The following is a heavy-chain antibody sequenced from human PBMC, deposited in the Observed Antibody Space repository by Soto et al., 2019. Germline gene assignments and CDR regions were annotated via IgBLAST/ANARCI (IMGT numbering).Heavy chain of an antibody. CDR2: INGDGTTT. CDR3: VRDLSVTTKFDY. CDR1: GFTFSSYW. D-gene: IGHD4-17*01. V-gene: IGHV3-74*01. J-gene: IGHJ4*02. Sequence: EVQLVESGGGLVQPGGSLRLSCAASGFTFSSYWMHWVRQAPGKGLVWVSRINGDGTTTGYADFVKGRFSISRDSAKNTLCLQMNSLRAEDTAVYYCVRDLSVTTKFDYWGQGTLVTVSS.